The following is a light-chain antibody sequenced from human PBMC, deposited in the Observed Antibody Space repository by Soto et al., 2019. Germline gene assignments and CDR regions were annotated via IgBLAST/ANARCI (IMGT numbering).Light chain of an antibody. CDR1: SSDVGAYNY. CDR2: EVN. CDR3: SSYAVNRDVV. J-gene: IGLJ2*01. V-gene: IGLV2-8*01. Sequence: QSALTQPPSASGSPGQSVTISCTGTSSDVGAYNYVSWYQQHPGKAPKLMIYEVNKRPSGVPDRFSGSKSGNTASLTVSGLQAKDEADYYCSSYAVNRDVVFGGGTQLTVL.